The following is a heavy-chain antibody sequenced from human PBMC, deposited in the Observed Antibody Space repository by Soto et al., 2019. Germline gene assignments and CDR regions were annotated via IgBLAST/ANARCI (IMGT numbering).Heavy chain of an antibody. V-gene: IGHV6-1*01. Sequence: SQTLSLTCAISGDSVSSNSAAWNWIRQSPSRGLEWLGRTYYRFKWYNDYAVSVKSRITINPDTSKNQFSLQLNSVTPEDTAVYYCARDEWRLGYCSSTSCYTTRSYYYGMEVWGQGTTVTVSS. J-gene: IGHJ6*02. CDR3: ARDEWRLGYCSSTSCYTTRSYYYGMEV. D-gene: IGHD2-2*01. CDR2: TYYRFKWYN. CDR1: GDSVSSNSAA.